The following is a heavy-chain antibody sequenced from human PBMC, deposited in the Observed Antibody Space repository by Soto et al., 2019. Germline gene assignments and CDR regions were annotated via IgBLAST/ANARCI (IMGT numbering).Heavy chain of an antibody. CDR1: GGSISSYY. CDR2: IYYSGRT. J-gene: IGHJ5*02. V-gene: IGHV4-59*01. Sequence: QVQLQESGPGLVKPSETLSLTCTVSGGSISSYYWSWIRQPPGKGLKWIGSIYYSGRTNYNPSLNSRVAISVDTSKNPSSLKLSSETSADTAVYYCATSYCSSTLCYIWDTWFDPWGQGTLVTVSS. D-gene: IGHD2-2*02. CDR3: ATSYCSSTLCYIWDTWFDP.